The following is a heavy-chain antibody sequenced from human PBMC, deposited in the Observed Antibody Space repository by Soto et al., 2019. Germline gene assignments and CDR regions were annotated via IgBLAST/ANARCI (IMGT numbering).Heavy chain of an antibody. CDR2: IIPILGIA. V-gene: IGHV1-69*02. CDR1: GGTFSSYT. CDR3: ARAVYRYCTNGVCYENQKNNLGRAFDI. D-gene: IGHD2-8*01. J-gene: IGHJ3*02. Sequence: ASVKVSCKASGGTFSSYTISWVRQAPGQGLEWMGRIIPILGIANYAQKFQGRVTITADKSTSTAYMELSSLRSEDTAVYYCARAVYRYCTNGVCYENQKNNLGRAFDIWGQGTMVTVSS.